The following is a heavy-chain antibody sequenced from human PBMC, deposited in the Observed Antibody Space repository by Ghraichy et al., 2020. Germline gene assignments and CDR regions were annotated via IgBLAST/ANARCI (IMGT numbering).Heavy chain of an antibody. D-gene: IGHD6-13*01. CDR3: AKVMEAAAGPLDP. J-gene: IGHJ5*02. V-gene: IGHV3-23*01. Sequence: GESLNISCAASGFTFSSYAMSWVRQAPGKGLEWVSAISGSGGSTYYADSVKGRFTISRDNSKNTLYLQMNSLRAEDTAVYYCAKVMEAAAGPLDPWGQGTLVTVSS. CDR2: ISGSGGST. CDR1: GFTFSSYA.